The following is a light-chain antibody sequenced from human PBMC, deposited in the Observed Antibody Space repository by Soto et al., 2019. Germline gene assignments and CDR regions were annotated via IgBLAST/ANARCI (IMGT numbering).Light chain of an antibody. V-gene: IGKV1-33*01. J-gene: IGKJ2*01. CDR3: QQYHSLPHT. CDR1: QDIANY. CDR2: DAS. Sequence: DIQMTQSPSPLSASVGDSVTISCQASQDIANYLNWYQQTPGKPPKLLIYDASDLETGVPSRFSGGGSGTDFTFTISSLQSEDIATYFCQQYHSLPHTFGQGTNLEIK.